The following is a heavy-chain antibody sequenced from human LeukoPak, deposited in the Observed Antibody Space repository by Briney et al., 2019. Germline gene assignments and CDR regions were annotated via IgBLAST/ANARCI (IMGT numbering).Heavy chain of an antibody. D-gene: IGHD3-10*01. Sequence: SETLSLTCAVYGGSFSGYYWSWIRRPPGKGLEWIGEINHSGSTNYNPSLKSRVTISVNTSKNQFSLKLSSVTAADTAVYYCARGYYYGSGSYYNGPNSYYFDYWGQGTLVTVSS. CDR1: GGSFSGYY. V-gene: IGHV4-34*01. CDR3: ARGYYYGSGSYYNGPNSYYFDY. CDR2: INHSGST. J-gene: IGHJ4*02.